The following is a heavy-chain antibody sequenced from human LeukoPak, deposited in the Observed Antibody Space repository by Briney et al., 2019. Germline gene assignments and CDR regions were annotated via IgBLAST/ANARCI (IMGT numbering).Heavy chain of an antibody. CDR2: ISVYNGNT. V-gene: IGHV1-18*01. Sequence: ASVKVSCKASGYTFTSYGISWVRQAPGQGLEWVGWISVYNGNTNYAQKLQGRVTMTTDTSTSTAYMELRSLRSDDTAVYYCASWGPGGSYYFDYWRQGTLVTVSS. J-gene: IGHJ4*02. CDR1: GYTFTSYG. CDR3: ASWGPGGSYYFDY. D-gene: IGHD1-26*01.